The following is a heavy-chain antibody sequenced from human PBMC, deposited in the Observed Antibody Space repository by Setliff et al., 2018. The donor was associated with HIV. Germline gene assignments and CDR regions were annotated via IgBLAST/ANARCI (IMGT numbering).Heavy chain of an antibody. CDR3: AGDSGYSNYYYYYAMDV. Sequence: GGSLRLSCAASGFTFSHSNMNWVRQAPGKGLEWVSSISSSSSSIYYADSVRGRFTISRDNAKNSLYLQMNSLRAEDTAVYYCAGDSGYSNYYYYYAMDVWGQGTTVTVSS. D-gene: IGHD4-4*01. CDR1: GFTFSHSN. CDR2: ISSSSSSI. V-gene: IGHV3-21*01. J-gene: IGHJ6*02.